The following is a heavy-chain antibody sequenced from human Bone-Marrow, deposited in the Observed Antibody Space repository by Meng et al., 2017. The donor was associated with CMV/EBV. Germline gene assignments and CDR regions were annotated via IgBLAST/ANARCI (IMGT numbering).Heavy chain of an antibody. CDR1: GYTFTGYY. CDR3: AKGHNWNYEGYFDY. V-gene: IGHV1-2*06. CDR2: INPNSGCT. J-gene: IGHJ4*02. Sequence: ASVKVSCKASGYTFTGYYIHWVRQAPGQGLEWMGRINPNSGCTNYADSVKGRFTISKYNSKNTLYLQMNSLRAEDAAVYYCAKGHNWNYEGYFDYWGQGTLVTVSS. D-gene: IGHD1-7*01.